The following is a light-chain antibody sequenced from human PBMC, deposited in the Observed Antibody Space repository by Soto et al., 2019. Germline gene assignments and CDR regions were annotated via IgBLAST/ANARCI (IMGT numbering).Light chain of an antibody. CDR2: AAS. V-gene: IGKV1-27*01. J-gene: IGKJ4*01. CDR3: QKHNAAPLT. CDR1: QDIDNY. Sequence: IQLTQSPSSLSASVGESVTITFRASQDIDNYLNWYQHRPGEAPKLLIYAASYLQSGVPSRFSGSGSGTDFTLTISNLQPEDVATYYCQKHNAAPLTFGGGTKVDIK.